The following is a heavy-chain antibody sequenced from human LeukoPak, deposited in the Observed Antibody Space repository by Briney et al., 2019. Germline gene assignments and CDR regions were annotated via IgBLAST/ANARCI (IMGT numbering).Heavy chain of an antibody. J-gene: IGHJ4*02. CDR2: MNPRSGDT. Sequence: ASVKVSCKTSGYSFTDYFMHWVRQAPGQGLECMGWMNPRSGDTNHAQKFQGRVTVTRDTSISTAYMELSRLRSDDAAVYYCARADHGTRSDGFYTLDYWGQGSLVTVSS. D-gene: IGHD2-2*02. CDR3: ARADHGTRSDGFYTLDY. V-gene: IGHV1-2*02. CDR1: GYSFTDYF.